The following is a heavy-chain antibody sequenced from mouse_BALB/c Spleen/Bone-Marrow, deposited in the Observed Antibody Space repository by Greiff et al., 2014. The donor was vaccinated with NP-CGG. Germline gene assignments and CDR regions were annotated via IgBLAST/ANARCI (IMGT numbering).Heavy chain of an antibody. J-gene: IGHJ4*01. CDR3: ARSYYAMDY. CDR1: GYSITSDFV. Sequence: EVMLVESGPGLVKPSQSLSLTCTVTGYSITSDFVWNWIRQFPGNKLEWMGYISYYGITSYNPSLKSRISITRDTSKNQFFLQLNSVTSEDTATYYCARSYYAMDYWGQGISVTVSS. V-gene: IGHV3-2*02. CDR2: ISYYGIT.